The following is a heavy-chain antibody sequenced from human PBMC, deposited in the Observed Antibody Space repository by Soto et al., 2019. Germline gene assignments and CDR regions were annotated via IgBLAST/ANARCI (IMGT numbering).Heavy chain of an antibody. V-gene: IGHV3-15*01. CDR1: GLSFTNAW. D-gene: IGHD3-10*02. Sequence: EVQLVESGGGLVKPGVSLRLSGAASGLSFTNAWSWVRQAPRKGMEWVGLIKSKRDGATTDYAAPVKGRFAISRDDSKDTLDLQMNSLKTGATAVYYCTTVLDYVTTCRVGWGQGTLVTVSS. CDR2: IKSKRDGATT. J-gene: IGHJ4*02. CDR3: TTVLDYVTTCRVG.